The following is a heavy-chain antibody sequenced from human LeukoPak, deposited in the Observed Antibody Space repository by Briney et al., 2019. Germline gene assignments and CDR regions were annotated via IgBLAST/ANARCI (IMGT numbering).Heavy chain of an antibody. D-gene: IGHD1-26*01. V-gene: IGHV3-74*01. CDR2: INSDGSST. CDR3: ARVGVGALYYFDY. CDR1: GFTFSSYW. Sequence: GALRLSCAASGFTFSSYWMHWVRQAPGKGLGWVSRINSDGSSTSYADSVKGRFTISRDNAKNTLYLQMNSLRAEDTAVYYCARVGVGALYYFDYWGQGTLVTVSS. J-gene: IGHJ4*02.